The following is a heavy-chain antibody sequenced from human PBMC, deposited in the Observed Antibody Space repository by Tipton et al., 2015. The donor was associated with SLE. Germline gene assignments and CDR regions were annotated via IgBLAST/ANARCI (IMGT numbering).Heavy chain of an antibody. CDR3: ARRGRSAWFPGV. V-gene: IGHV4-39*07. D-gene: IGHD3-10*01. CDR1: GGSINSSTSF. Sequence: TLSLTCNVSGGSINSSTSFWAWFRQPPGKGLEWIASISSSGSTDHNPSLRSRVSISLDTSKNQFSLRLTSATAADTAVYYCARRGRSAWFPGVWGQGTLVTVSS. J-gene: IGHJ4*02. CDR2: ISSSGST.